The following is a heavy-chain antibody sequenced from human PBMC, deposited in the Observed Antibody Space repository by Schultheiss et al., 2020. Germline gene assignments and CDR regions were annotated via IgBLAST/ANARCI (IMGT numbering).Heavy chain of an antibody. CDR1: GGSISSYY. CDR2: IYYSGST. V-gene: IGHV4-59*12. CDR3: ARVKSGDKTPRYGMDV. Sequence: SETLSLTCTVSGGSISSYYWSWIRQPPGKGLEWIGYIYYSGSTNYNPSLKSRVTISVDTSKNQFSLKLSSVTAADTAVYYCARVKSGDKTPRYGMDVWGQGTTVTVSS. D-gene: IGHD1-26*01. J-gene: IGHJ6*02.